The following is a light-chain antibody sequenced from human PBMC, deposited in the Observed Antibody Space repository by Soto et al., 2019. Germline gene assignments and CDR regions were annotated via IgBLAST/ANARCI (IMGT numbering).Light chain of an antibody. Sequence: ENVLTQSPGTLSLSPGERATLSCRASQSVSTSYLAWYQQKPGQAPRLLIYGASSRATGIPDRFSGNGFGADFTLTISRLEPEDFAVYYCQQYGSVPLTFGGGTKVEIK. J-gene: IGKJ4*01. CDR3: QQYGSVPLT. V-gene: IGKV3-20*01. CDR2: GAS. CDR1: QSVSTSY.